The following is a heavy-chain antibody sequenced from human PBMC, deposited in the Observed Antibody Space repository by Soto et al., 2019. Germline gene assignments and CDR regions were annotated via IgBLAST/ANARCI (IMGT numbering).Heavy chain of an antibody. J-gene: IGHJ6*02. CDR3: ARTDRDFYGLDV. Sequence: EVQLVESGGGLVQPGGSFRLSCEASGFTFRNYDMHWVRQGTGKGLEWVSGISAAGDPDYADSVEGRFTISRENAPNSFFLQMNSLRVGDTAVYYCARTDRDFYGLDVWGQGTTVIVSS. CDR1: GFTFRNYD. CDR2: ISAAGDP. V-gene: IGHV3-13*05.